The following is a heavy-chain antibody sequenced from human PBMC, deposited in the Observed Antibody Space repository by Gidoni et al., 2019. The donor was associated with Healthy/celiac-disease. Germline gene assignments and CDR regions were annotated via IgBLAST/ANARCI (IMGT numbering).Heavy chain of an antibody. D-gene: IGHD3-10*01. CDR1: GFSLSNARMG. CDR3: ARSSMVLGTYYFDY. Sequence: QVTLKESGPVLVKPTETLTLTCTVSGFSLSNARMGVSWIRQPPGKALEWLAHIFSNAEKSYSTSLKSRLTISKDTSKSQVVLTMTTMDPVDTATYYCARSSMVLGTYYFDYWGQGTLVTVSS. CDR2: IFSNAEK. J-gene: IGHJ4*02. V-gene: IGHV2-26*01.